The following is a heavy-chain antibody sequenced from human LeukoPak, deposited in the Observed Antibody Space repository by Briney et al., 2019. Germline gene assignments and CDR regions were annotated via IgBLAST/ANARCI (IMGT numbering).Heavy chain of an antibody. CDR2: INHSGST. CDR1: GGSFSGYY. V-gene: IGHV4-34*01. CDR3: ARGSFGSGSYLWFDP. D-gene: IGHD3-10*01. J-gene: IGHJ5*02. Sequence: SGTLSLTCAVYGGSFSGYYWSWIRQPPGKGLEWIGEINHSGSTNYNPSLKSRVTISVDTSKNQFSLKLSSVTAADTAVYYCARGSFGSGSYLWFDPWGQGTLVTVSS.